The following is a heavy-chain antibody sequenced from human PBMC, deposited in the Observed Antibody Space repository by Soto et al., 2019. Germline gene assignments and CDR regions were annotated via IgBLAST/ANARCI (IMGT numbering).Heavy chain of an antibody. Sequence: GSLRLSCAASGFIFSSYAMHWVRQAPGKGLEWVAVISSDGNNKYYADSVKGRFTISRDNSKNTLYLQMNSLRAGNTAVYYCARRGYGMDVWGQGTTVTVSS. CDR2: ISSDGNNK. J-gene: IGHJ6*02. CDR1: GFIFSSYA. CDR3: ARRGYGMDV. V-gene: IGHV3-30-3*01.